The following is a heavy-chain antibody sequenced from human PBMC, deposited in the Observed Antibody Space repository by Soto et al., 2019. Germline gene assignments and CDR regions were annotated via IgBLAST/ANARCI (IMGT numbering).Heavy chain of an antibody. V-gene: IGHV3-23*01. CDR1: GFTFSSYA. CDR3: AKLRWEPLPRAYYYYYGMDV. CDR2: ISGSGGST. D-gene: IGHD1-26*01. Sequence: PGGSLRLSCAASGFTFSSYAMSWVRQAPGKGLEWVSAISGSGGSTYYADSVKGRFTISRDNSKNTLYLQMNSLRAEDTAVYYCAKLRWEPLPRAYYYYYGMDVWGQGTTVTVSS. J-gene: IGHJ6*02.